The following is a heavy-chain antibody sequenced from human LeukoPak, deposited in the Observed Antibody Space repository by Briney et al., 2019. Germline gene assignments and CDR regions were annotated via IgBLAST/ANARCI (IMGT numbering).Heavy chain of an antibody. CDR3: ARGTLPSRYYYYYYMDV. Sequence: SETLSLTCTVSGGSLSSYYWIWIRQPPGKGLERIGYIYYSGSTNYNPSLKSRVTISVDTSKNQFSLKLSSVTAADTAVYYCARGTLPSRYYYYYYMDVWGKGTTVTISS. V-gene: IGHV4-59*12. J-gene: IGHJ6*03. CDR2: IYYSGST. CDR1: GGSLSSYY.